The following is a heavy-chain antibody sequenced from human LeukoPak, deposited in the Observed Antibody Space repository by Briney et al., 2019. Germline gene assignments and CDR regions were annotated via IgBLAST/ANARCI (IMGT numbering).Heavy chain of an antibody. J-gene: IGHJ5*02. CDR2: ISISGRTT. CDR1: GFTFSNSE. CDR3: AKVGYGDWFDP. V-gene: IGHV3-48*03. D-gene: IGHD1-1*01. Sequence: PGGSLRLSCATSGFTFSNSEMHWVRQAPGKGLQWVSYISISGRTTYYADSVKGRFTISRGNARNSLYLQMNSLTAEDTAVYYCAKVGYGDWFDPWGQGTLVTVSS.